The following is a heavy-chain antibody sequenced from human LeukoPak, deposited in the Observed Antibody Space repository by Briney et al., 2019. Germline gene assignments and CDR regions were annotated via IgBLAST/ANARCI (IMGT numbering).Heavy chain of an antibody. Sequence: SETLSLTCAVYGGSFSGYYWSWIRQPPGKGLEWTGEINHSGSTNYNPSLKSRVTISVDTSKNQFSLKLSSVTAADTAVYYCARWRVAYDYWGQGTLVTVSS. CDR2: INHSGST. CDR3: ARWRVAYDY. V-gene: IGHV4-34*01. J-gene: IGHJ4*02. D-gene: IGHD2-15*01. CDR1: GGSFSGYY.